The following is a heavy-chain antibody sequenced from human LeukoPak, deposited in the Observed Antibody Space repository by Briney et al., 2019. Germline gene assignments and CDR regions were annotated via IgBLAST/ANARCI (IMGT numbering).Heavy chain of an antibody. D-gene: IGHD6-19*01. Sequence: PGRSLRLSCAASGFTLSNYHMHWLRQAPGRGLEWVALIPHDGGGKQYAASVQDRFTSSRDNSENTVYLQMNSLRHDDAAVYFCAREGYTSGRAAAFDFWGRGTLVTVSS. J-gene: IGHJ4*02. CDR3: AREGYTSGRAAAFDF. CDR2: IPHDGGGK. V-gene: IGHV3-30*04. CDR1: GFTLSNYH.